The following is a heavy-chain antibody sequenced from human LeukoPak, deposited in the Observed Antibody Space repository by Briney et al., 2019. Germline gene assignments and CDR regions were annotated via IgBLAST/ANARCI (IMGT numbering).Heavy chain of an antibody. CDR3: AHCTAPLHSITMVRGITRFDY. CDR1: GFSLSTSGVG. Sequence: SGPTLVNPTQTLTLTCTFSGFSLSTSGVGVGWIRQPPGKALEWLALIYWDDDKRYSPSLKSRLTITKDTSKNQVVLTMTNMDPVDTATYYSAHCTAPLHSITMVRGITRFDYWGQGTLVTVSS. J-gene: IGHJ4*02. V-gene: IGHV2-5*02. CDR2: IYWDDDK. D-gene: IGHD3-10*01.